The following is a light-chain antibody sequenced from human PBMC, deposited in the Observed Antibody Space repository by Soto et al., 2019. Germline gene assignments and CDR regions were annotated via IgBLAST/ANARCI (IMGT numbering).Light chain of an antibody. Sequence: QSALTQPRSVSGSPGQSVTISCTGTSSGYNYVSWYQQHPGEAPKLMIYDVTMRPSGVPDRFSGPKSGNTASLTISGLQAEDEADYYCCSYARSSVIFGGGTKLTVL. V-gene: IGLV2-11*01. CDR3: CSYARSSVI. CDR2: DVT. J-gene: IGLJ2*01. CDR1: SSGYNY.